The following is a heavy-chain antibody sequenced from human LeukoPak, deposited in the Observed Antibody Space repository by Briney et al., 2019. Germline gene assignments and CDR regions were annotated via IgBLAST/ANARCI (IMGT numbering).Heavy chain of an antibody. Sequence: SETLSLTCTVSGGSISSYYWSWIRQPPGKGLEWIGSIYYSGSTYYNPSLKSRVTISVDTSKNQFSLKLSSVTAADTAVYYCARDDGSGSYYTTYSFDYWGQGTLVTVSS. CDR2: IYYSGST. CDR3: ARDDGSGSYYTTYSFDY. CDR1: GGSISSYY. D-gene: IGHD3-10*01. V-gene: IGHV4-59*12. J-gene: IGHJ4*02.